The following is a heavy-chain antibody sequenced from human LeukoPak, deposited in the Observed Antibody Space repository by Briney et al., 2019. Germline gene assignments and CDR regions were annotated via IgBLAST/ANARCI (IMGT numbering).Heavy chain of an antibody. V-gene: IGHV3-15*01. Sequence: GGSLRLSCAASGFTFSNAWMSWVRQAPGKGLEWVGRIKSKTDGGTTDYAAPVKGRFTISRDDSKNTLYLQMNSLKTEDTAVYYCTTDISGYYYGSGSPFHYWGQGTLVTVSS. J-gene: IGHJ4*02. D-gene: IGHD3-10*01. CDR1: GFTFSNAW. CDR3: TTDISGYYYGSGSPFHY. CDR2: IKSKTDGGTT.